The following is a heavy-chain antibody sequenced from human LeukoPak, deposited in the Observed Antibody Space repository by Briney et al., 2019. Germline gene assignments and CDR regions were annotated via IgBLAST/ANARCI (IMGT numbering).Heavy chain of an antibody. Sequence: GASVKVSCKASGYTFANFDINWGRQATGQGLEWMGWINPNNGNTGYAQKFQGRVTLTRDTAISTAYMEVSSLRSEDTAVYYCATTVTQEYYYHYGLDVWGQGTTVTVSS. V-gene: IGHV1-8*01. CDR2: INPNNGNT. CDR1: GYTFANFD. CDR3: ATTVTQEYYYHYGLDV. D-gene: IGHD4-17*01. J-gene: IGHJ6*02.